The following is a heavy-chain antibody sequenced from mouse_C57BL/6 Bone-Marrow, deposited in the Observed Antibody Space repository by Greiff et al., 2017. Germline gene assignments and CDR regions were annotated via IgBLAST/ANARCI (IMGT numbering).Heavy chain of an antibody. CDR2: IDPSDSYT. V-gene: IGHV1-69*01. D-gene: IGHD2-2*01. Sequence: VQLKQPGAELVMPGASVKLSCKASGYTFTSYWMHWVKQRPGQGLEWIGEIDPSDSYTNYNQKFKGKSTLTVDKSSSTAYMQLSSLTSEDSAVYYCARGMVTTRGYWGQGTSVTVSS. J-gene: IGHJ4*01. CDR1: GYTFTSYW. CDR3: ARGMVTTRGY.